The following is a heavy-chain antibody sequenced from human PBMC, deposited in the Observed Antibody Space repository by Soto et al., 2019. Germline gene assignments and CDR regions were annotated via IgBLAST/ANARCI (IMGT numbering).Heavy chain of an antibody. J-gene: IGHJ6*02. D-gene: IGHD1-26*01. Sequence: GGSLRLSCAASGYTFGSYGMQWVRQAPGKGLEGWTVISYSGSNKYYADSVKGRFTISRDNSKNTLYLQMNSLGAEDTAVYYCARDFVVGGPTINYYYGMDVWGQGTTVTVSS. CDR2: ISYSGSNK. V-gene: IGHV3-30*03. CDR1: GYTFGSYG. CDR3: ARDFVVGGPTINYYYGMDV.